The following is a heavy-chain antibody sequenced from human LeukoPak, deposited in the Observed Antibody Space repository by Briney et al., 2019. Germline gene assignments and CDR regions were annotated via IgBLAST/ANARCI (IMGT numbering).Heavy chain of an antibody. CDR2: TYYRSKWYY. J-gene: IGHJ4*02. CDR3: ARDPVGGSTIFDY. Sequence: PLSLTCAISGDSVSSNSAAWNWIRPSPSSGLEWLGRTYYRSKWYYDYAVAVKSRISINPDTSKNQFSLQLSSVTPEDTAVYYCARDPVGGSTIFDYWGQGTLVTVSS. V-gene: IGHV6-1*01. D-gene: IGHD1-26*01. CDR1: GDSVSSNSAA.